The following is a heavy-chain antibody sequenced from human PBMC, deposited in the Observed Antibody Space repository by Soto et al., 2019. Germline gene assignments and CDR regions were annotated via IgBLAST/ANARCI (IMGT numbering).Heavy chain of an antibody. V-gene: IGHV1-46*01. D-gene: IGHD5-18*01. CDR1: GYTFTNYY. J-gene: IGHJ4*02. CDR3: AREPNESYYFDY. Sequence: QVHLVQSGAEVTKPGASVKVSCKASGYTFTNYYIHWVRQAPGQRLEWLGIIRPSGGRTEYAQRCQGSVTMTKDTSTRTGYKELTSLTSEDTGVYYCAREPNESYYFDYWGQGTLVTVSS. CDR2: IRPSGGRT.